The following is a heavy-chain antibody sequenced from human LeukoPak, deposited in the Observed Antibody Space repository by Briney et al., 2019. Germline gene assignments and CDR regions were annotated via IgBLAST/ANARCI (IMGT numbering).Heavy chain of an antibody. CDR1: GGSISSYY. D-gene: IGHD3-16*01. Sequence: PSETLSLTCTVSGGSISSYYWSWTRQPPGKGLEWIGYIYYSGSTNYNPSLKSRVTISVDTSKNQFSLKLSSVTAADTAVYYCARDGVTDAFDIWGQGTMVTVSS. J-gene: IGHJ3*02. CDR2: IYYSGST. V-gene: IGHV4-59*01. CDR3: ARDGVTDAFDI.